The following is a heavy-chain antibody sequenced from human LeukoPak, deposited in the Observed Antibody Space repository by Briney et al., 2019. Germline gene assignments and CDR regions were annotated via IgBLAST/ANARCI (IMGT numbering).Heavy chain of an antibody. CDR2: ITGYGAT. D-gene: IGHD6-13*01. V-gene: IGHV3-23*01. CDR1: GFTFA. CDR3: AKGAAAGKVDWFDP. Sequence: GGSLRLSCAASGFTFAMMWVRQAPGTGLQWVSTITGYGATFYADSVRGRFTIFRDTSMNALFLQINSLGAEDTAVYYCAKGAAAGKVDWFDPWGQGTLVTVSS. J-gene: IGHJ5*02.